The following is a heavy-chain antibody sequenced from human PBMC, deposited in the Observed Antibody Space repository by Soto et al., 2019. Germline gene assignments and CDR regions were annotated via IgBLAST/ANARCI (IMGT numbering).Heavy chain of an antibody. V-gene: IGHV1-69*02. CDR3: ATQRPTRGFFDS. CDR1: GVTFSSYT. D-gene: IGHD3-10*01. J-gene: IGHJ4*02. Sequence: QVQLVQSGAEVKKPGSSVKVSCKASGVTFSSYTISWLPQAPGQGLEWMGRIIPILGVATYAQKFQGRVTNTADKATSTAYMELTSLTSEDTGVYYCATQRPTRGFFDSWGQGDVVTVSS. CDR2: IIPILGVA.